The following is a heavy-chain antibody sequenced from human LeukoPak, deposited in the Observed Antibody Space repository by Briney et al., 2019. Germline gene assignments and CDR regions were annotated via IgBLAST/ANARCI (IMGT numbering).Heavy chain of an antibody. CDR2: INHSGST. CDR3: ARGRGRGYCSSTSCFQPHGMDV. CDR1: GGSLRCYY. Sequence: SETLSLTCVVYGGSLRCYYWRWIRQPPGKGLELIGEINHSGSTNYNPSLKSRVTISVDTSKNQFSLKLSSVTAADTAVYYCARGRGRGYCSSTSCFQPHGMDVWGQGTTVTVSS. J-gene: IGHJ6*02. D-gene: IGHD2-2*01. V-gene: IGHV4-34*01.